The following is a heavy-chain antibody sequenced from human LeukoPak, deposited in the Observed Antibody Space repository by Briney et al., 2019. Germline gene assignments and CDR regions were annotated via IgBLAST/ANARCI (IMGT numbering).Heavy chain of an antibody. V-gene: IGHV1-2*02. CDR2: INPNSGGT. Sequence: ASVKVSCKASGYTFTGYYMHWVRQAPGQGLEWMGWINPNSGGTNYAQKFQGRVTMTRDTSISTAYMELSRLRSDDTAVYYCARFDPNYYYFDYWGQGTLVTVSS. CDR3: ARFDPNYYYFDY. D-gene: IGHD1-7*01. J-gene: IGHJ4*02. CDR1: GYTFTGYY.